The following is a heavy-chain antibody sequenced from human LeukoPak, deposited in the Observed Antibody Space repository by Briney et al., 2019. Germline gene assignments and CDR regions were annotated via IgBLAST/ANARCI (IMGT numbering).Heavy chain of an antibody. J-gene: IGHJ4*02. CDR1: GFTFSIYD. V-gene: IGHV3-23*01. D-gene: IGHD2-2*01. Sequence: GGSLRLSCSASGFTFSIYDMSRVRQAPGKGLEWVSDLRGSGVSGVSTYYADSVKGRFTISRDNSKNTLYLQMKSLRAEDTAVYYCAKVGYCSSTRCFWGQGTLVTVSS. CDR3: AKVGYCSSTRCF. CDR2: LRGSGVSGVST.